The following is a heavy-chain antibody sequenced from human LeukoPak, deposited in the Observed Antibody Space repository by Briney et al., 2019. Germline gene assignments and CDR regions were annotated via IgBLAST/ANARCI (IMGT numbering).Heavy chain of an antibody. J-gene: IGHJ4*02. CDR3: ASSSPGSSGWYFESYFDY. CDR1: GFTFNSYN. Sequence: GGSLRLSCAASGFTFNSYNMNWVRQAPGKGLEWVSSISSSSSYIYYADSVKGRFTISRDNAKNSLYLQMNSLRAEDTAVYYCASSSPGSSGWYFESYFDYWGQGTLVTVSS. D-gene: IGHD6-19*01. V-gene: IGHV3-21*01. CDR2: ISSSSSYI.